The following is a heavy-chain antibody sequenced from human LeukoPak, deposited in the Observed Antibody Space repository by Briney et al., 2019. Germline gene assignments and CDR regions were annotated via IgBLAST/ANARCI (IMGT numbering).Heavy chain of an antibody. D-gene: IGHD2-2*02. CDR1: GGTFSSYA. CDR2: IVPIFGTA. CDR3: ASPRGDCSSTSCYIDYYYGMDV. J-gene: IGHJ6*02. V-gene: IGHV1-69*13. Sequence: SVKVSCKASGGTFSSYAISWVRQAPGQGLEWMGGIVPIFGTANYAQKFQGRVTITADESTSTAYMELSSLRSEDTAVYYCASPRGDCSSTSCYIDYYYGMDVWGQGTTVTVSS.